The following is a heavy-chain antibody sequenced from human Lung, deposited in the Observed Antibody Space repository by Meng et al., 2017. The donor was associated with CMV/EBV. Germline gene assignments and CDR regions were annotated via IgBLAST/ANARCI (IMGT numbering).Heavy chain of an antibody. Sequence: GESLKISCAASGFTFSSYAMSWVRQAPGKGLEWVSVIYSGGSSTYYADSVKGRFTISRDNSKNTLYLQMNSLRAEDTAVYYCAKVRGYCSSTSCSPLHYWGQGTLVXVSS. J-gene: IGHJ4*02. CDR1: GFTFSSYA. CDR3: AKVRGYCSSTSCSPLHY. V-gene: IGHV3-23*03. CDR2: IYSGGSST. D-gene: IGHD2-2*01.